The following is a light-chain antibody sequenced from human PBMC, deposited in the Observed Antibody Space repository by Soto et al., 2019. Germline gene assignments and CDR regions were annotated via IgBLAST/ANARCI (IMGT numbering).Light chain of an antibody. J-gene: IGKJ2*03. CDR3: QQYNNWPSYS. CDR1: QSVSSN. Sequence: EIVMTQSPATLSVSPGERATLSCRASQSVSSNLAWYQQKPGQAPRLFIYDASTRATGIPARFSGSGSGTEFTLTISSLQSEDFAVYYCQQYNNWPSYSFGQGTKLEIE. V-gene: IGKV3-15*01. CDR2: DAS.